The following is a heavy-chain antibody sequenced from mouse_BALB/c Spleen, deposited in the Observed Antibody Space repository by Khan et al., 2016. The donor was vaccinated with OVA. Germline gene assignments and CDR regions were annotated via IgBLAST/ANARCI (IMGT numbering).Heavy chain of an antibody. CDR1: GFSLSNYG. CDR2: IWAGGST. V-gene: IGHV2-9*02. Sequence: VELVESGPGLVAPSQSLSITCTVSGFSLSNYGVHWVRQPPGKGLELLGIIWAGGSTNYNSALMSRLSISKDNSKSQVFLNMNSLQTDDTAIYVCARNREPYYFDDWGQGTTLTVSS. J-gene: IGHJ2*01. CDR3: ARNREPYYFDD.